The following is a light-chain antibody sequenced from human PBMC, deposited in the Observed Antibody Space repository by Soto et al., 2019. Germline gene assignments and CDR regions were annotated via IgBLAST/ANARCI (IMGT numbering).Light chain of an antibody. V-gene: IGKV1-5*03. CDR3: QQYNSYSSWT. CDR2: KAS. CDR1: QSISTW. Sequence: DIQMTQSPSTLSASVGDRVTITCRASQSISTWLAWYQQKPGKAPKLLIYKASTLESGVPSRFGGSGSGTEFTLTISSLQPDDVATYYCQQYNSYSSWTFGQGTKVEIK. J-gene: IGKJ1*01.